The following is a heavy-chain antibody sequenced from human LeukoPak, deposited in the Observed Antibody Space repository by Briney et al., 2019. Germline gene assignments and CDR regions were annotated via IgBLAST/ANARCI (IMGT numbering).Heavy chain of an antibody. V-gene: IGHV3-48*01. CDR3: ARDLMVRGVTYYYYGMDV. CDR1: GFTFSSYS. D-gene: IGHD3-10*01. CDR2: ISSSSSTI. Sequence: GGSLRLSCAASGFTFSSYSRNWVRQAPGKGLEWVSYISSSSSTIYYADSVKGRFTISRDNSKNTLYLQLNSLRAEDTAVSYCARDLMVRGVTYYYYGMDVWGQGTTVTVSS. J-gene: IGHJ6*02.